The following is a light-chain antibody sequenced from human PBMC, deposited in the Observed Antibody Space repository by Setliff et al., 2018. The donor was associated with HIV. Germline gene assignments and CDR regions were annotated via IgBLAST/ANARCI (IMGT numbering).Light chain of an antibody. CDR3: SSYTSISTYV. J-gene: IGLJ1*01. Sequence: QSALTQPPSVSGSPGQSVTISCTGTSSDVGSYNRVSWYQQPPGTAPKLVIYEVNNRPSGVPDRFSGSKSGNTASLTISGLQAEDEADYYCSSYTSISTYVFGTGTKATVL. V-gene: IGLV2-18*02. CDR1: SSDVGSYNR. CDR2: EVN.